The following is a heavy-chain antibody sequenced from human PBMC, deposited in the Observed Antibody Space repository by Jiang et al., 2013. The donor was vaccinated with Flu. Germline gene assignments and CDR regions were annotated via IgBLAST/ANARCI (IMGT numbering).Heavy chain of an antibody. CDR2: A. J-gene: IGHJ5*02. D-gene: IGHD1-14*01. V-gene: IGHV1-69*01. Sequence: ANYAQKFQGRVTITADESTSTAYMELSSLRSEDTAVYYCARDGSGWFDPWGQGTLVTVSS. CDR3: ARDGSGWFDP.